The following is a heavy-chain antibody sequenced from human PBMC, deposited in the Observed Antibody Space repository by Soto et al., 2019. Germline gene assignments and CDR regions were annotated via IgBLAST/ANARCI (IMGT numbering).Heavy chain of an antibody. CDR2: ISAYNGNT. J-gene: IGHJ4*02. CDR1: GYTFTSYG. V-gene: IGHV1-18*01. Sequence: ASVKVSCKASGYTFTSYGISWVRQAPGQGLEWMGWISAYNGNTNYAQKLQGRVTMTTDTSTSTAYMELRSLRSDDTAVYYCARDRTYYYGSASYQGGLYYWGQGTLVTVSS. D-gene: IGHD3-10*01. CDR3: ARDRTYYYGSASYQGGLYY.